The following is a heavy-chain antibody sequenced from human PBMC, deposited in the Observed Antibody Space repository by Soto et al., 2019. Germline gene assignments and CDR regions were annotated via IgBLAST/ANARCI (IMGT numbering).Heavy chain of an antibody. CDR3: ATWSDVVVVPAVMDV. V-gene: IGHV1-24*01. D-gene: IGHD2-2*01. J-gene: IGHJ6*02. CDR1: GYTLTELS. CDR2: FDPEDGET. Sequence: VASVKVSFKVSGYTLTELSMHWLRQAPGKGLEWMGGFDPEDGETIYAQKFQGRVTMTEDTSTDTAYMELSSLRSEDTAVYYCATWSDVVVVPAVMDVWGQGTTVTVSS.